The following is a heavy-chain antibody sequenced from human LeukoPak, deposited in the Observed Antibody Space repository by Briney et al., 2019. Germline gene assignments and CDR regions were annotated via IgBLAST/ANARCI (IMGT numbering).Heavy chain of an antibody. D-gene: IGHD3-9*01. V-gene: IGHV1-8*01. CDR3: ARVDDILTGTFDY. Sequence: ASVKVSCKASGYTFTSYDINWVRQATGQGLEWMGWMNPNSGNTGYAQKFQGRVTMTRNTSISTAYMELSSLRSEDTAVYYCARVDDILTGTFDYWGQETLVTVSS. J-gene: IGHJ4*02. CDR2: MNPNSGNT. CDR1: GYTFTSYD.